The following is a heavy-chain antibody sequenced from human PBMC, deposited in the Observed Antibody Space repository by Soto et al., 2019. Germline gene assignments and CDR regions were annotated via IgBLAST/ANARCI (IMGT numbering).Heavy chain of an antibody. CDR2: IIPISGTA. Sequence: SVKVSCKASGGTFSSYAISWVRQAPGQGLEWMGGIIPISGTANYAQKFQGRVTITADESTSTAYMELSSLRSEDTAVYYCACGGDCYSPYYYYYGMDVWGQGTTVTVSS. CDR3: ACGGDCYSPYYYYYGMDV. CDR1: GGTFSSYA. V-gene: IGHV1-69*13. J-gene: IGHJ6*02. D-gene: IGHD2-21*02.